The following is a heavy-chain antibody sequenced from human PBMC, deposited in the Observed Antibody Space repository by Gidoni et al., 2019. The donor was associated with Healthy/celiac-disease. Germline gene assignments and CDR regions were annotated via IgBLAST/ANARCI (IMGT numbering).Heavy chain of an antibody. J-gene: IGHJ6*02. V-gene: IGHV3-7*03. D-gene: IGHD3-10*01. CDR3: ARDHPNIHLWFGESEYGMDV. CDR2: IKQDGSEK. Sequence: EVKLVESGGGLVQPGGSLRLACAASGFTFSSYWMGWVRRAPGKGLEWVANIKQDGSEKYYVDSVKGRFTISRDNAKNSLYLQMNSLRAEDTAVYYCARDHPNIHLWFGESEYGMDVWGQGTTVTVSS. CDR1: GFTFSSYW.